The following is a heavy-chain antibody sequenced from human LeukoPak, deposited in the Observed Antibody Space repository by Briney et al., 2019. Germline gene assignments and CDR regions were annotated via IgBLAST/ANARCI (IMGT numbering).Heavy chain of an antibody. CDR1: GYTFTGYY. CDR3: ARGEGYYYGSGSYK. D-gene: IGHD3-10*01. Sequence: ASVKVSCKAFGYTFTGYYMHWVRQAPGQGLEWMGWINPNSGGTNYAQKFQGRVTMTRDTSISTAYMELSRLRSDDTAVYYCARGEGYYYGSGSYKWGQGTLVTVSS. CDR2: INPNSGGT. V-gene: IGHV1-2*02. J-gene: IGHJ4*02.